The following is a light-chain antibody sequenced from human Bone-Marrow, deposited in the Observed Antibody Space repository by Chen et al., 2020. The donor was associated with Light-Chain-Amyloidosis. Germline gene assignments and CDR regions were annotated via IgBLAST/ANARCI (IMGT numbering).Light chain of an antibody. CDR2: END. J-gene: IGLJ3*02. CDR1: SGDIATHY. Sequence: NFILTQDHSVSESPGKTVTISCTRSSGDIATHYVQWYQQRPGSAPTTVIYENDLTPSGVPDRFSGSIDTSYNSASLTISGLETEDEADYYCQSYATNTWIFGGGTHLTVL. V-gene: IGLV6-57*03. CDR3: QSYATNTWI.